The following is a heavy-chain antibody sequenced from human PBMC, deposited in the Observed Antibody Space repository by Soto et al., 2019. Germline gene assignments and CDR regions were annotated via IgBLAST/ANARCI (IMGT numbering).Heavy chain of an antibody. CDR3: AKVKVNDDILTGYYHFDY. CDR1: GFTFSSYA. D-gene: IGHD3-9*01. Sequence: EVQLLESGGGLVQPGGSLRLTCAASGFTFSSYAMSWVRQAPGKGLEWVSAISGSGGSTYYADSVKGRFTISRDNSKNTLYLQMNSLRAEDTAVYYCAKVKVNDDILTGYYHFDYWRQGTLVTVSS. V-gene: IGHV3-23*01. CDR2: ISGSGGST. J-gene: IGHJ4*02.